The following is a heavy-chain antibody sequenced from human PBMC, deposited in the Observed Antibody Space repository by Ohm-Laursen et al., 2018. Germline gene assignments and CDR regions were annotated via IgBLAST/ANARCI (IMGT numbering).Heavy chain of an antibody. D-gene: IGHD2-2*01. CDR1: GFTFSDYG. J-gene: IGHJ3*02. CDR2: ISGAGRT. CDR3: ASSRAGVPAAPDAFDI. V-gene: IGHV3-53*01. Sequence: SLRLSCAASGFTFSDYGMNWVRQAPGKGLEWVSTISGAGRTYYADSVEGRFTTSRDNPKSTLYPQMTSLRAEDTAFYYCASSRAGVPAAPDAFDIWGQGTMVTVST.